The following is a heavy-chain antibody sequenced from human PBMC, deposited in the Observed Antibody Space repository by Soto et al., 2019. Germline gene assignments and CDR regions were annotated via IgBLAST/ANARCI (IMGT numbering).Heavy chain of an antibody. V-gene: IGHV1-58*01. D-gene: IGHD3-22*01. CDR2: IVVGSGNT. CDR1: GFTFTSSS. CDR3: AAEGYDSSGYKP. Sequence: GASVKVSCKSSGFTFTSSSVQWVRQAHGQHLEWIGWIVVGSGNTNYAQKFQERVTITRDMSTSTAYMELSSLRSEDTAVYYCAAEGYDSSGYKPWGQGTLVTVSS. J-gene: IGHJ4*02.